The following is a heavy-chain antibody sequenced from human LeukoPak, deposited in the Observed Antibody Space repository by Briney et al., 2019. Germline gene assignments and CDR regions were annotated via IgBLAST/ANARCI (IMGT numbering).Heavy chain of an antibody. D-gene: IGHD2-21*02. Sequence: PGRSLRHSCAASGFTFSSYAMHWVRQAPGKGLEWVAVISYDGSNKYYADSVKGRFTISRDNSKNTLYLQMNSLRAEDTAVYYCARDGHIVVVTAMPPYGNFDLWGRGTLVTVSS. CDR3: ARDGHIVVVTAMPPYGNFDL. V-gene: IGHV3-30*04. CDR1: GFTFSSYA. CDR2: ISYDGSNK. J-gene: IGHJ2*01.